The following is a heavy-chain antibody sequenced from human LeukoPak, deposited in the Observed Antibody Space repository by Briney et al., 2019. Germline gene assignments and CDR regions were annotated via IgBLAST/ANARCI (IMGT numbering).Heavy chain of an antibody. CDR3: AKTLLVRGGAFDI. CDR1: GFTFRSYG. Sequence: GRSLRLSCAASGFTFRSYGMHWVRQAPGKGLEWVAVISYDGSNKYYAESVKGRFTISRDNSKNTLYLQMNSLRAEDTAVYYCAKTLLVRGGAFDIWGQGTMVTVSS. CDR2: ISYDGSNK. J-gene: IGHJ3*02. D-gene: IGHD4-23*01. V-gene: IGHV3-30*18.